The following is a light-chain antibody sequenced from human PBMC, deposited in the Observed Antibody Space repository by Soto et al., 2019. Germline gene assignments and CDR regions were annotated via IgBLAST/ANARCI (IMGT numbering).Light chain of an antibody. V-gene: IGLV1-44*01. CDR2: NND. CDR1: TSNIGSYT. CDR3: AVWDDSLTAVV. Sequence: QSVLTQPPSASGTPGQRVTIYCSGSTSNIGSYTVNWYQQLPGTAPRLLIYNNDQRPSGVPDRFSGSKSGTSASLAISGLQSEDEADYYCAVWDDSLTAVVFGGGTKLTVL. J-gene: IGLJ2*01.